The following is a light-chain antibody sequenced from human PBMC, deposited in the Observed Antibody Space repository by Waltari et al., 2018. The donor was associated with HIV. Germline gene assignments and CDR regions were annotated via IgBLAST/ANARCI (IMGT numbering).Light chain of an antibody. CDR3: CSYAGSTTFVE. Sequence: SALTQPASVSGSPGQSITISCTGTSSDIGGYNLVSWYQHHPDKAPKLIIYEVNVRPSGVSDRFSGSKSGNTASLTISGLQAGDEADYYCCSYAGSTTFVEFGGGTKLTVL. CDR1: SSDIGGYNL. J-gene: IGLJ3*02. V-gene: IGLV2-23*02. CDR2: EVN.